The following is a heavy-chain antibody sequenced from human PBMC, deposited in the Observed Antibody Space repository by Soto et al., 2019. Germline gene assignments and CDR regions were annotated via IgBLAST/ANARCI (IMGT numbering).Heavy chain of an antibody. CDR1: GYIFTSYY. V-gene: IGHV1-46*01. J-gene: IGHJ5*02. CDR3: ARGEVAAAGTFWFDP. D-gene: IGHD6-13*01. Sequence: ASVKVSCKASGYIFTSYYLHWVRQAPGQGLEWMGIINPSGGSTTYAQKFQGRVTMTRDTSISTAYMELSRLRSDDTAVYYCARGEVAAAGTFWFDPWGQGTLVTVSS. CDR2: INPSGGST.